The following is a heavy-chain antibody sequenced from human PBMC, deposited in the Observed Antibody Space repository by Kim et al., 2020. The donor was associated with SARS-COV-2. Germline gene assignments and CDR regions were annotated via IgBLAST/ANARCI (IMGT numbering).Heavy chain of an antibody. CDR2: INDRSNFI. CDR1: GFTFTNYG. CDR3: AIDQWQHAPLSAMDV. J-gene: IGHJ6*02. Sequence: GGSLRLSCAASGFTFTNYGMNWVRQAPGKGLEWVSYINDRSNFIYYADSVRGRLTISRNNAKNPLYLQRTTLRAEATAGYYCAIDQWQHAPLSAMDVWA. D-gene: IGHD6-19*01. V-gene: IGHV3-21*05.